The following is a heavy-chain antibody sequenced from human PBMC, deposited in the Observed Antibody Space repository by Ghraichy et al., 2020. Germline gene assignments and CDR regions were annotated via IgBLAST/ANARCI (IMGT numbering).Heavy chain of an antibody. CDR2: IIPILGIA. J-gene: IGHJ3*02. CDR3: ARAHIVVVTAPGGAFDI. CDR1: GGTFSSYT. V-gene: IGHV1-69*02. Sequence: SVKVSCKASGGTFSSYTISWVRQAPGQGLEWMGRIIPILGIANYAQKFQGRVTITADKSTSTAYMELSSLRSEDTAVYYCARAHIVVVTAPGGAFDIWGQGTMVTVSS. D-gene: IGHD2-21*02.